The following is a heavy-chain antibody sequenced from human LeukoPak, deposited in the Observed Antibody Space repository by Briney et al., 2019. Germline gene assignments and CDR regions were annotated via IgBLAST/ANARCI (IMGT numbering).Heavy chain of an antibody. CDR2: IKQDGSEK. V-gene: IGHV3-7*01. D-gene: IGHD1-26*01. J-gene: IGHJ6*03. CDR1: GFTFSSYW. CDR3: ASDLKSGSYSRYYYYMDV. Sequence: PGGSLRLSCGASGFTFSSYWMSWVRQAPGKGLEWVANIKQDGSEKYYVDSVKGRFTISRDNAKNSLYLQMNSLRAEDTAVYYCASDLKSGSYSRYYYYMDVWGKGTTVTVSS.